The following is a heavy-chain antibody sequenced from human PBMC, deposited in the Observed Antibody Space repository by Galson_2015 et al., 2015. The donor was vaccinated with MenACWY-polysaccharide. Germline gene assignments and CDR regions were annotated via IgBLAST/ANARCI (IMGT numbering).Heavy chain of an antibody. CDR3: ARGGAARRGWYFDL. D-gene: IGHD6-6*01. Sequence: ASEYTFTSYDINWVRQAPGQGLEWMGWMSPNSANTGYGKKFQGRVTMTRNTSMSTAYMELSSLRFEDTAVYYCARGGAARRGWYFDLWGRGTLVTVSS. V-gene: IGHV1-8*01. J-gene: IGHJ2*01. CDR2: MSPNSANT. CDR1: EYTFTSYD.